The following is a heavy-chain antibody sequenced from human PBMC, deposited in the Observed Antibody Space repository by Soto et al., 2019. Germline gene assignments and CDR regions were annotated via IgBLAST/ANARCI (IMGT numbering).Heavy chain of an antibody. CDR2: ISSSSSYI. Sequence: EVPLVESGGGLVKPGGSLRLSCAASGFTFSSYSMKLVRQAPGKGLEWVSSISSSSSYIYYADSVKGRFTISRDNAKNSLYLQMNSLRAEDTAVYYCARDAFPTTEDYYYDYMDFWGKGTTVTVSS. J-gene: IGHJ6*03. D-gene: IGHD4-4*01. V-gene: IGHV3-21*01. CDR1: GFTFSSYS. CDR3: ARDAFPTTEDYYYDYMDF.